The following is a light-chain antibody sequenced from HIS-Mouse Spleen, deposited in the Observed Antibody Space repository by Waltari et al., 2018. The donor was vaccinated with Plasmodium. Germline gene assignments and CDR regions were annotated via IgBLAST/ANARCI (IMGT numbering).Light chain of an antibody. V-gene: IGLV3-10*01. CDR3: YSTDSSGNHRV. CDR1: ALPTKY. CDR2: EDS. J-gene: IGLJ3*02. Sequence: SYELTQPPSVSVSPGQTARITCSGDALPTKYAYWYQQKSGQAPVLVIYEDSKRPSGIPERFSGSSSGTMATLTISGAQVEDEADYYCYSTDSSGNHRVFGGGTNLTVL.